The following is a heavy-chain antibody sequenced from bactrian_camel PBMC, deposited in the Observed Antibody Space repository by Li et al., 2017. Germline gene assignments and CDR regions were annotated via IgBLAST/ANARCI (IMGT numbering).Heavy chain of an antibody. J-gene: IGHJ4*01. D-gene: IGHD7*01. Sequence: HVQLVESGGGSVQAGGSLRLSCAASRYTYAYGTYCMGWFRQAPGKEREGVAAFDDDGRITYADSVKGRFAISRDNGENAVRLRMSDLSPRDTAVYFCAVDRPIRLVARIIKFRKIRNCGDTDDLYWGQGTQVTV. CDR3: AVDRPIRLVARIIKFRKIRNCGDTDDLY. CDR1: RYTYAYGTYC. V-gene: IGHV3S53*01. CDR2: FDDDGRI.